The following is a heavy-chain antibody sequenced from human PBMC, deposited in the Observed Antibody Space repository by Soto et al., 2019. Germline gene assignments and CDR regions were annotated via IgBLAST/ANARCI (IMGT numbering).Heavy chain of an antibody. Sequence: ASVKVSCKASGYTFTDYYIHWVRQAPGQGLEWMGWINPDGGGTDYAQKFQGRVTMTRDTSISTAYMELTRLRFDDTAVYYCARDRDNYGSGSYYGWGQGTLVTVSS. CDR3: ARDRDNYGSGSYYG. V-gene: IGHV1-2*02. CDR2: INPDGGGT. J-gene: IGHJ4*02. D-gene: IGHD3-10*01. CDR1: GYTFTDYY.